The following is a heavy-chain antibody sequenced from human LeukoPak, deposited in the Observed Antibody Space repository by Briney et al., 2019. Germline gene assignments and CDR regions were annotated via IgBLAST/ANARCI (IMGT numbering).Heavy chain of an antibody. D-gene: IGHD4-17*01. CDR2: IKTDGSEK. Sequence: GGSLRLSCEGSGFTFSNYWMGWVRQAPGKGLQWVANIKTDGSEKYYVDSVKGRFTISRDNAKNSLYLQMNSLRAEDTAVYYCARVDYGDYVLYDYWGQGTLVTVSS. CDR1: GFTFSNYW. J-gene: IGHJ4*02. V-gene: IGHV3-7*01. CDR3: ARVDYGDYVLYDY.